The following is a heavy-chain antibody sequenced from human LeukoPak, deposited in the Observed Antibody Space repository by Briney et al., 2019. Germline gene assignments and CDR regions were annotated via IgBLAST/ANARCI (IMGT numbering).Heavy chain of an antibody. J-gene: IGHJ4*02. V-gene: IGHV4-34*01. Sequence: SETLSLTCAVYGGSFSGYYWSWIRQPPGKGLEWIGEINHSGSTNYNPSLKSRVTISVDTSKNQFSLKLSSVTAADTAVYYCARDHYYDSSGYYDYWGQGTLVTVSS. CDR2: INHSGST. CDR3: ARDHYYDSSGYYDY. CDR1: GGSFSGYY. D-gene: IGHD3-22*01.